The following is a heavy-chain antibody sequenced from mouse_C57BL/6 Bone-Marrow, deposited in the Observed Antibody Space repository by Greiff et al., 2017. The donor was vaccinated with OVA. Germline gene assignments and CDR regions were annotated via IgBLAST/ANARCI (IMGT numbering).Heavy chain of an antibody. J-gene: IGHJ3*01. V-gene: IGHV5-12*01. D-gene: IGHD1-1*01. CDR1: GFTFSDYY. CDR2: ISNGGGST. CDR3: ASGLLRTWFAY. Sequence: EVNVVESGGGLVQPGGSLKLSCAASGFTFSDYYMYWVRQTPEKRLEWVAYISNGGGSTYYPDTVKGRFTISRDNAKNTLYLQMSRLKSEDTAMYYCASGLLRTWFAYWGQGTLVTVSA.